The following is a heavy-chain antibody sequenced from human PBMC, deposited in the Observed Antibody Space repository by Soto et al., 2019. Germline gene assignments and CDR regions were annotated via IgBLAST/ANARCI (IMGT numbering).Heavy chain of an antibody. Sequence: GSLRLSCAASGFTFSSYAMHWVRQAPGKGLEWVAVISYDGSNKYYADSVKGRFTISRDNSKNTLYLQMNSLRAEDTAVYYCARAYYYDSSGYYSLSHYWGQGTLVTVSS. CDR1: GFTFSSYA. J-gene: IGHJ4*02. CDR3: ARAYYYDSSGYYSLSHY. D-gene: IGHD3-22*01. CDR2: ISYDGSNK. V-gene: IGHV3-30-3*01.